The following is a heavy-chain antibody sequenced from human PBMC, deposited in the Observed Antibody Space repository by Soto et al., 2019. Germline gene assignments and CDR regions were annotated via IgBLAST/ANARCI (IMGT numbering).Heavy chain of an antibody. Sequence: ASVKVSCKASGDTFTSRYMHWVRQARGQRLEWMGIINVGSGSTNYAQKFQERVTITRDMSTSTAYMELSSLRSEDTAVYYCAADGDHYYYNLDVWGQGTTVTVSS. CDR3: AADGDHYYYNLDV. CDR2: INVGSGST. J-gene: IGHJ6*02. V-gene: IGHV1-46*01. CDR1: GDTFTSRY.